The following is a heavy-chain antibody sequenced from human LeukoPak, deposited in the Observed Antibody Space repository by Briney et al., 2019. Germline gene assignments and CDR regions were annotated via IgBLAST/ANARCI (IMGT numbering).Heavy chain of an antibody. Sequence: PGGSLRLSCAASGFTFSSYGMHWARQAPGKGLEWVAVIWYDGSNKYYADSVKGRFTISRDNSKNTLYLQMNSLRAEDTAVYYCARRGGYYYDSSGPAGLDYWGQGTLVTVSS. D-gene: IGHD3-22*01. CDR1: GFTFSSYG. V-gene: IGHV3-33*01. CDR2: IWYDGSNK. J-gene: IGHJ4*02. CDR3: ARRGGYYYDSSGPAGLDY.